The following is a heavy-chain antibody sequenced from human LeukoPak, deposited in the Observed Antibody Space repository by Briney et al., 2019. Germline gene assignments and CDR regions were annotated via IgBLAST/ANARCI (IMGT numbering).Heavy chain of an antibody. CDR3: ARVAARYVGMDV. Sequence: SQTLSLTCTVSAGSINNYYWSWIRQPPGKGLEWIGYIYYSGSTNYNPSLKSRVTISVDTSKKQVSLNLSSVTAADTAVYYCARVAARYVGMDVWGQGTTVTVSS. V-gene: IGHV4-59*01. D-gene: IGHD6-6*01. J-gene: IGHJ6*02. CDR1: AGSINNYY. CDR2: IYYSGST.